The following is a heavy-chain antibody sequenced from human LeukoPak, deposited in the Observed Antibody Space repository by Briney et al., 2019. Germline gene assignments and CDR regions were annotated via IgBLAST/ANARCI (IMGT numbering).Heavy chain of an antibody. D-gene: IGHD6-13*01. CDR1: GYSISSGYY. Sequence: NPSETLSLTCTVSGYSISSGYYWGWIRQPPGKGLEWIGSIYHSGSTYYNPSLKSRVTISVDTSKNQFSLKLSSVTAADTAVYYCASEQLRTGLIAAAGTHEDYWGQGTLVTVSS. CDR2: IYHSGST. V-gene: IGHV4-38-2*02. J-gene: IGHJ4*02. CDR3: ASEQLRTGLIAAAGTHEDY.